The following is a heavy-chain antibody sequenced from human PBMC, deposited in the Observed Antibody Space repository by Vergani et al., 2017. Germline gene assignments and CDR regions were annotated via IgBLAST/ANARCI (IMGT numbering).Heavy chain of an antibody. CDR3: AREGVITMVRGVTSGTSYYYYGMDV. CDR2: ISSSGSTI. V-gene: IGHV3-48*04. J-gene: IGHJ6*02. Sequence: EVQLLESGGGLVQPGGSLRLSCAASGFTFSSYAMSWVRQAPGKGLEWVSYISSSGSTIYYADSVKGRFTISRDNAKNSLYLQMNSLRAEDTAVYYCAREGVITMVRGVTSGTSYYYYGMDVWGQGTTVTVSS. D-gene: IGHD3-10*01. CDR1: GFTFSSYA.